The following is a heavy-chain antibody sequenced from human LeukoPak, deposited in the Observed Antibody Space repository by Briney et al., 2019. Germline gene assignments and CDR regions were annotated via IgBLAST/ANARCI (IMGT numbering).Heavy chain of an antibody. J-gene: IGHJ4*02. D-gene: IGHD1-26*01. Sequence: GGSLRLSCAASGFTFSSYSMNWVRQAPGKGLEWVSFISSSSSTIYYADSVKGRSTISRDNAKNSLYLQMNSLRAGDTAVYYCARDRGGSYSAIDYWGQGTLVTVSS. V-gene: IGHV3-48*04. CDR1: GFTFSSYS. CDR3: ARDRGGSYSAIDY. CDR2: ISSSSSTI.